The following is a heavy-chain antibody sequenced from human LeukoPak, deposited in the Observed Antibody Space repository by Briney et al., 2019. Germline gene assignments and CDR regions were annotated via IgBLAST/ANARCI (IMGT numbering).Heavy chain of an antibody. Sequence: SETLSLTCAVYGGSFSGYYWSWIRQPPGKGLEWIGEINHSGSTNYNPSLKSRVTISVDTSKNQFSLKLSSVTAADTAVYYCARSPMGLPFDYWGQGTLVTVSS. D-gene: IGHD4/OR15-4a*01. CDR2: INHSGST. CDR1: GGSFSGYY. CDR3: ARSPMGLPFDY. J-gene: IGHJ4*02. V-gene: IGHV4-34*01.